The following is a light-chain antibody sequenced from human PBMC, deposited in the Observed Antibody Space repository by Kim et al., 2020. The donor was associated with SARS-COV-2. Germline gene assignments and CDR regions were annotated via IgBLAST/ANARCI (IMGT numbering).Light chain of an antibody. CDR1: SLRSYY. CDR2: GKN. J-gene: IGLJ1*01. Sequence: SSELTQDPAVSVALGQTVRITCQGDSLRSYYASWYQQKPGQAPVLVIYGKNNRPSGIPDRFSGSSSGNTASLTITGAQAEDEAGYYCNSRDSSGNHLYVF. V-gene: IGLV3-19*01. CDR3: NSRDSSGNHLYV.